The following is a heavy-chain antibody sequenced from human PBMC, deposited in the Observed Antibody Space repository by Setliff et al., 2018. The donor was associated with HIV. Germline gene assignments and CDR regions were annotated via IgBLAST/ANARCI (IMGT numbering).Heavy chain of an antibody. D-gene: IGHD2-15*01. CDR2: ILYGGTT. J-gene: IGHJ5*02. Sequence: SETLSLTCAVSGGSVDSRDYYWGWIRQPPGQGLEWIGNILYGGTTYYTPSLKSRVSISVDTSRNQFSLKLRSVTAADTAVYYCARRRGYCSGGTCYSGGYWFDPWGQGTLVTVSS. CDR3: ARRRGYCSGGTCYSGGYWFDP. V-gene: IGHV4-39*01. CDR1: GGSVDSRDYY.